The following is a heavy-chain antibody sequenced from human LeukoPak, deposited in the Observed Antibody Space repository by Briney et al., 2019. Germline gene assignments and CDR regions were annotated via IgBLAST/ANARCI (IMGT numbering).Heavy chain of an antibody. J-gene: IGHJ4*02. CDR1: GFTFDDYA. CDR3: AKAPIVVVTTAYFDY. CDR2: ISWNSGSI. D-gene: IGHD3-22*01. Sequence: GRSLRLSCAASGFTFDDYAMHWVRQAPGKGLEWVSGISWNSGSIGYADSVKGRFTISRDNAKNSLYLQMNSLRAEDTALYYCAKAPIVVVTTAYFDYWGQGTLVTVSS. V-gene: IGHV3-9*01.